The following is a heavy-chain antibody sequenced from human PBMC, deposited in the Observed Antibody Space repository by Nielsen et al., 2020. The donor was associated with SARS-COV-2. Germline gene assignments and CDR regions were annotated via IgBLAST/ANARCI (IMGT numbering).Heavy chain of an antibody. J-gene: IGHJ4*02. V-gene: IGHV4-34*01. CDR1: GGSFSGYY. Sequence: SETLSLTCAVYGGSFSGYYWSWIRQPPGKGLEWIGEINHSGSTNYNPSLKSRVTISVDTSKNQLSLKLSSVTAADTAVYYCARGQDTAMVTRTDFDYWGQGTLVTVSS. D-gene: IGHD5-18*01. CDR3: ARGQDTAMVTRTDFDY. CDR2: INHSGST.